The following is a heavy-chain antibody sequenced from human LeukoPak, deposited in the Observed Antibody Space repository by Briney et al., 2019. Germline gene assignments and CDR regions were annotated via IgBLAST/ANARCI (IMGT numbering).Heavy chain of an antibody. V-gene: IGHV4-39*01. CDR3: AFSGWFWGAFDY. CDR2: RPSTGIT. J-gene: IGHJ4*02. D-gene: IGHD6-19*01. CDR1: GGSISSSSYY. Sequence: PSETLSLTCTVSGGSISSSSYYWGWIRQPPGKGLEWIASRPSTGITHYYPSLESRISVSVETSKNQFSLMLTSLTAADTAVYYCAFSGWFWGAFDYWGQGILVTVSS.